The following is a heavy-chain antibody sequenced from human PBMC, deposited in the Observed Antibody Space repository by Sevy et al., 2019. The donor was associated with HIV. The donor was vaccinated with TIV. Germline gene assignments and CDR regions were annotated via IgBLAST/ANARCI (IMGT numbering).Heavy chain of an antibody. CDR1: GFTFSSYP. CDR3: VRETTMLPRGAFDF. J-gene: IGHJ3*01. V-gene: IGHV3-30-3*01. D-gene: IGHD3-10*01. Sequence: GGSLRLSCAASGFTFSSYPMHWVRQAPGKGLEWVSFISFDGTDKYYADSVKGRFTITRDNPKNTLFLQMNSLRAGDTAFYYCVRETTMLPRGAFDFWGQGTMVTVSS. CDR2: ISFDGTDK.